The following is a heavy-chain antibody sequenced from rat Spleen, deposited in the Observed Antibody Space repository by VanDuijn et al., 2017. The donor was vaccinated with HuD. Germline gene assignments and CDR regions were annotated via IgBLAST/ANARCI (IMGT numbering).Heavy chain of an antibody. D-gene: IGHD1-11*01. Sequence: EVQLVESGGGLVQPGRPLKISCTDSGINSSDFHMACVRQAQTRGLEWIASISTGGDTTYYRNSVKGRFTISRDDAKNTQSLQMDSLRSEETATYYCTRQGGLRNWFAHWGQGTLVTVSS. CDR2: ISTGGDTT. CDR3: TRQGGLRNWFAH. CDR1: GINSSDFH. J-gene: IGHJ3*01. V-gene: IGHV5S13*01.